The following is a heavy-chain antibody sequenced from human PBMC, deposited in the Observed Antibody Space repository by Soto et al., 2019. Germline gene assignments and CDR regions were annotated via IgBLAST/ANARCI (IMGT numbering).Heavy chain of an antibody. J-gene: IGHJ4*02. Sequence: HPGGSMRLSCAASGFAFSSYGMHWVRQAPGKGLEWVSLISYDASNKYYADSVKGRFTISRDNSKNTLYLQMNSLRTDDTAVYYCGTYGSIFDHWGQGTLVTVSS. CDR3: GTYGSIFDH. CDR1: GFAFSSYG. D-gene: IGHD3-10*01. CDR2: ISYDASNK. V-gene: IGHV3-30*03.